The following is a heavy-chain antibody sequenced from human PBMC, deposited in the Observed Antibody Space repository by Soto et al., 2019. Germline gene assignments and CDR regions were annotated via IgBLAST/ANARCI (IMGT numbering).Heavy chain of an antibody. Sequence: PSETLSLTCSVSGGSISSSSYYWGWIRQPPGKGLEWIGSIYYSGSTYYNPSLKSRVTISVDTSKNQFSLKLSSVTAADTAVYYCARGRSIAARLGGTYNWFDPWGQGTLVTVSS. CDR1: GGSISSSSYY. J-gene: IGHJ5*02. V-gene: IGHV4-39*01. CDR2: IYYSGST. CDR3: ARGRSIAARLGGTYNWFDP. D-gene: IGHD6-6*01.